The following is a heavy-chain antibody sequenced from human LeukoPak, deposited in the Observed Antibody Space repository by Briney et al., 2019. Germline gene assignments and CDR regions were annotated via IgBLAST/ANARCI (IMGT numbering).Heavy chain of an antibody. Sequence: GGSLRLSCAASGFTFDDYTMHWVRQAPRKGLEWVSLISWDGGSTYYADSVKGRFTISRDNSKNSLYLQMNSLRTEDTALYYCAKEGPGTVGYYYMDVWGKGTTVTVSS. J-gene: IGHJ6*03. V-gene: IGHV3-43*01. CDR3: AKEGPGTVGYYYMDV. CDR1: GFTFDDYT. D-gene: IGHD4-17*01. CDR2: ISWDGGST.